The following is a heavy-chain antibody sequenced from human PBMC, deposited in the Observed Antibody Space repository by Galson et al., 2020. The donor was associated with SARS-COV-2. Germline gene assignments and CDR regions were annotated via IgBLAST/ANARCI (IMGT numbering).Heavy chain of an antibody. CDR1: GFPLSSYA. Sequence: GESLKISCVASGFPLSSYAVHWVRQAPGKGLEWVAVMSYDGNDEFYADSVKGRFSVSRDNSKKTMFLQMNSLRPEDTAVYYCARDMAVQIGFWYLDLWCPGTLVTVAS. J-gene: IGHJ2*01. D-gene: IGHD6-19*01. V-gene: IGHV3-30-3*01. CDR2: MSYDGNDE. CDR3: ARDMAVQIGFWYLDL.